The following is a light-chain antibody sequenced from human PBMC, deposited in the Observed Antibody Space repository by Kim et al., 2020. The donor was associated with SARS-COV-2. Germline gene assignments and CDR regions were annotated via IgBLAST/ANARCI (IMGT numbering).Light chain of an antibody. CDR3: QVWDSSSDHRV. CDR1: NIGSKS. V-gene: IGLV3-21*04. CDR2: YDS. Sequence: AAGKTARITCGGNNIGSKSVHWYQQKPGQAPVLIINYDSDRPSGIPERFSGSNSGNTATLTISRVEAGDEADYYCQVWDSSSDHRVFGGGTQLTVL. J-gene: IGLJ3*02.